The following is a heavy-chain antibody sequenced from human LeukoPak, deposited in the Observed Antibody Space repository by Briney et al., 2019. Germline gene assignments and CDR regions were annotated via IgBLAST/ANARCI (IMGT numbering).Heavy chain of an antibody. J-gene: IGHJ4*02. CDR2: IYTSGST. Sequence: PSETLSLTCTVSGGSISSGSYYWSWIRQPAGKGLEWIGRIYTSGSTNYNPSLKSRVTISVDTSKNQFSLKLSSVTAADTAVYYCACESTRLVLDYWGQGTLVTVSS. D-gene: IGHD2/OR15-2a*01. CDR3: ACESTRLVLDY. CDR1: GGSISSGSYY. V-gene: IGHV4-61*02.